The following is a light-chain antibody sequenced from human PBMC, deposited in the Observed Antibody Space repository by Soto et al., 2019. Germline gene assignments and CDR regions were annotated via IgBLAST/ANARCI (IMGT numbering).Light chain of an antibody. CDR1: SSNIGAGYD. V-gene: IGLV1-40*01. J-gene: IGLJ3*02. Sequence: QSVLTQPPSVSGAPGQRVTISCTGSSSNIGAGYDVHWYQQLPGTAPKLLIYGNSNRPSGVPDRFSGSKSGTSASLAITGLQAEDEAADYCQSYDSSLSGWVFGGGTKVTVL. CDR3: QSYDSSLSGWV. CDR2: GNS.